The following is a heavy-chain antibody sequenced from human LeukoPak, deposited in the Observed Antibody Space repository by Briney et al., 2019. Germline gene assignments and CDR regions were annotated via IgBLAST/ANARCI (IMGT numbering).Heavy chain of an antibody. V-gene: IGHV3-21*04. Sequence: SGGSLRLSCAASGFTFSSYSMNWVRQAPGKGLEWVSSISSSSSYIYYADSVKGRFTISRDNSKNTLYLQMNSLRAEDTAVYYCAKEEGSWYRAKVDYWGQGTLVTVSS. CDR3: AKEEGSWYRAKVDY. J-gene: IGHJ4*02. CDR2: ISSSSSYI. CDR1: GFTFSSYS. D-gene: IGHD6-13*01.